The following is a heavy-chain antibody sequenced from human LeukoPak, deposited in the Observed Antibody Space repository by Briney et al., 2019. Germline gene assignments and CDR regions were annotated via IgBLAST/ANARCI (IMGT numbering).Heavy chain of an antibody. J-gene: IGHJ5*01. Sequence: GALVKVSCKAPGYTFTSYDINWVRQATGQGLEWMGWMNPNSGNTGYAQKFQGRVTMTRNTSISTAYMELSSLRSEDTAAYYCARWPGYSSSPFDPWGQGTLVTVSS. D-gene: IGHD6-13*01. V-gene: IGHV1-8*01. CDR1: GYTFTSYD. CDR2: MNPNSGNT. CDR3: ARWPGYSSSPFDP.